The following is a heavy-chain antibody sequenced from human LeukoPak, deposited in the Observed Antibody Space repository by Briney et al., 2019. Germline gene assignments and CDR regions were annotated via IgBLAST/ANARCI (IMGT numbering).Heavy chain of an antibody. CDR2: IYYSGST. CDR3: ARAAYGDYGRGAFDI. J-gene: IGHJ3*02. Sequence: SETLSLTCTVSGGSISSSSYYWGWIRQPPGKGLEWIGSIYYSGSTYYNPSLKSRVTISVDTSKNQFSLKLSSVTAADTAVYYGARAAYGDYGRGAFDIWGQGTMVTVSS. V-gene: IGHV4-39*01. CDR1: GGSISSSSYY. D-gene: IGHD4-17*01.